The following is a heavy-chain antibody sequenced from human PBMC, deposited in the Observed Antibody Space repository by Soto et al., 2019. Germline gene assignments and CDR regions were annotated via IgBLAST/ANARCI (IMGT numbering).Heavy chain of an antibody. Sequence: SVKVSCKASGYTFTGYYMHWVRQAPGQGLEWMGGIIPIFGTANYAQKFQGRVTITADESTSTAYMELSSLRSEDTAVYYCASAGGERHTVGVDYWGQGTLVTVSS. CDR3: ASAGGERHTVGVDY. CDR2: IIPIFGTA. D-gene: IGHD3-16*01. V-gene: IGHV1-69*13. J-gene: IGHJ4*02. CDR1: GYTFTGYY.